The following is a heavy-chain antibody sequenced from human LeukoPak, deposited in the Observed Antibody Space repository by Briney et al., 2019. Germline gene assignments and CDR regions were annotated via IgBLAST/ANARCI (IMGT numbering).Heavy chain of an antibody. Sequence: GASVKVSCKASGYTFTGYYMHRVRQAPGQGLEWMGWINPNSGGTNYAQKFQGRVTMTRDTSISTAYMELSRLRSDDTAVYYCARGRYYYDSSAYYFDYWGQGTLVTVSS. CDR3: ARGRYYYDSSAYYFDY. D-gene: IGHD3-22*01. V-gene: IGHV1-2*02. J-gene: IGHJ4*02. CDR2: INPNSGGT. CDR1: GYTFTGYY.